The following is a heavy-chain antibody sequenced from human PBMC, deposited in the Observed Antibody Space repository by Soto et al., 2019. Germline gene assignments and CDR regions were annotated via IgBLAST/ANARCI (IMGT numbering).Heavy chain of an antibody. CDR2: IYSGGST. CDR1: GFTVSSNY. J-gene: IGHJ4*02. Sequence: GGSLRLSCAASGFTVSSNYMSWVRQAPGKGLEWVSVIYSGGSTYYADSVKGRFTISRDNSKNTLYLQMNSLRAEDTAVYYCARDKRDLRFLEWSYYFDYWGQGTLVTVSS. CDR3: ARDKRDLRFLEWSYYFDY. V-gene: IGHV3-66*02. D-gene: IGHD3-3*01.